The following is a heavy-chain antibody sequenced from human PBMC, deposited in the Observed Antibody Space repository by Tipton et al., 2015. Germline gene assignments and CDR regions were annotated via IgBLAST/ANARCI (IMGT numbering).Heavy chain of an antibody. CDR2: IYYSGST. D-gene: IGHD1-20*01. CDR1: GGSISSGDYY. J-gene: IGHJ2*01. V-gene: IGHV4-30-4*01. CDR3: AKSPYNWSPDWYFDL. Sequence: TLSLTCTVSGGSISSGDYYWSWIRQPPGKGLEWIGYIYYSGSTSYNPSLKSRVTISVDTSKNQFSLKLSSVTAADTAVYYCAKSPYNWSPDWYFDLWGRDTLVTVSS.